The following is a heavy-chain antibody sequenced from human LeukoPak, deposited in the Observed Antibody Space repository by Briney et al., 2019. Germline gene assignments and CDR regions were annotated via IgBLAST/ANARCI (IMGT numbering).Heavy chain of an antibody. Sequence: SETLSLTCSVSGYSITSGYDWGWIRPSREKGREWIVNMHHSGSTYYNPSLKSRVTISVDTSKNQFSLKLSSVTAADTAVYYCAMSSASCYGCENPYDAFDIWGQGTMVTVSS. CDR3: AMSSASCYGCENPYDAFDI. CDR1: GYSITSGYD. CDR2: MHHSGST. D-gene: IGHD2-2*01. V-gene: IGHV4-38-2*02. J-gene: IGHJ3*02.